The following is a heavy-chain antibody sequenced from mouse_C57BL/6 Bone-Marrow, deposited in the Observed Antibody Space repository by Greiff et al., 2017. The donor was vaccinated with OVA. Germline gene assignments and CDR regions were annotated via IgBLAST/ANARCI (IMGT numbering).Heavy chain of an antibody. CDR3: ARGYGSSRFAY. CDR1: GYTFTSYG. V-gene: IGHV1-81*01. D-gene: IGHD1-1*01. CDR2: IYPRSGNT. Sequence: QVQLQQSGAELARPGASVKLSCKASGYTFTSYGISWVKQRTGQGLEWIGEIYPRSGNTYYNEKFKGKATLTADKSSSTAYMELRSLTSADSAVYFCARGYGSSRFAYWGQGTLVTVSA. J-gene: IGHJ3*01.